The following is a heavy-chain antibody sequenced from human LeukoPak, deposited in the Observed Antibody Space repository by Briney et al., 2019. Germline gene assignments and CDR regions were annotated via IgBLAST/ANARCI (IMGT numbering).Heavy chain of an antibody. CDR3: AREPPPDSGAMFQH. D-gene: IGHD2-2*01. CDR2: INANSGGT. J-gene: IGHJ1*01. Sequence: ASVKVSCKASGYTFTGYYMHWVRQAPGQGLEWMARINANSGGTNYAQKFQGRVTMTTDTSISTAYMELSRLRSDDTAVYYCAREPPPDSGAMFQHWGQGTLVTVSS. CDR1: GYTFTGYY. V-gene: IGHV1-2*06.